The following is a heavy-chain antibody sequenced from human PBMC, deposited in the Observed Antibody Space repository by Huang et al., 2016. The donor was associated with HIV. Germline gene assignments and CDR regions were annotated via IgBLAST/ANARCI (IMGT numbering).Heavy chain of an antibody. J-gene: IGHJ3*02. V-gene: IGHV5-51*01. CDR1: GFRFTNSW. Sequence: EMQLVQSGAEVKKPGESLYISCSGSGFRFTNSWIAWVRLMPGNGLQGMGNVYPGESENGHNPSFRGRVSMSADKSNNTVYLHYNSLEASDTAIYFCARQGTPATTMAAFDIWGQGTMVTVSS. D-gene: IGHD4-17*01. CDR3: ARQGTPATTMAAFDI. CDR2: VYPGESEN.